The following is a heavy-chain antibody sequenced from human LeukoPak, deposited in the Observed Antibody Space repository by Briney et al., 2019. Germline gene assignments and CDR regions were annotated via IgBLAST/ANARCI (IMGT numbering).Heavy chain of an antibody. V-gene: IGHV3-11*04. Sequence: GGSLRLSCVASGFTFSDYYMSWIRQVPGKGLEWISYISGSGDIIYYADSVKGRFTISRDNAKNSLYLQMNSLRAEDTAVYYCARVMEYYYYYMDVWGKGTTVTVSS. CDR3: ARVMEYYYYYMDV. CDR1: GFTFSDYY. CDR2: ISGSGDII. J-gene: IGHJ6*03. D-gene: IGHD3-10*01.